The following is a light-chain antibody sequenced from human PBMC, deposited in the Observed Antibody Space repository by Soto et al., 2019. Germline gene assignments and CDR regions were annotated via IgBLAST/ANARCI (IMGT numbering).Light chain of an antibody. CDR1: SSNIGSNT. CDR3: SAWDNSLNGYV. Sequence: SVLTQPLSASAPPGQRVTISCSGGSSNIGSNTVAWYQHLPGTAPPRLIFTAGQRPSGVPGRFSGSKSGTSASLAISGLQSEDEGDYYCSAWDNSLNGYVFGPGTKVTVL. J-gene: IGLJ1*01. CDR2: TAG. V-gene: IGLV1-44*01.